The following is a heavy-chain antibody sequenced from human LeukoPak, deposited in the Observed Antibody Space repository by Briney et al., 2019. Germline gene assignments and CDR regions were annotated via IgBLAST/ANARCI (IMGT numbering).Heavy chain of an antibody. CDR3: ARGRMGGSGSYYSVYFDY. CDR1: GGSISSGDYY. D-gene: IGHD3-10*01. Sequence: SQTLSLTCTVSGGSISSGDYYCNWIRQPPGKGLEWIGHIYYSGSTYYNPSLKSRVTISVDTSKNQFSLKPNSVTAADTAVYYCARGRMGGSGSYYSVYFDYWGQGTLVTVSS. J-gene: IGHJ4*02. CDR2: IYYSGST. V-gene: IGHV4-30-4*08.